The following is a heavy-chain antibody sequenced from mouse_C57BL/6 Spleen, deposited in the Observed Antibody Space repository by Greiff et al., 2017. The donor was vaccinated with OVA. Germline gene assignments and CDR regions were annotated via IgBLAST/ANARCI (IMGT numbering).Heavy chain of an antibody. D-gene: IGHD2-4*01. V-gene: IGHV5-9-1*02. CDR1: GFTFSSYA. CDR2: ISSGGDYI. Sequence: EVKLVESGEGLVKPGGSLKLSCAASGFTFSSYAMSWVRQTPEKRLEWVAYISSGGDYIYYADTVKGRFTISRDNARNTLYLQMSSLKSEDTAMYYCTRDRYDYDRDAFAYWGQGTLVTVSA. CDR3: TRDRYDYDRDAFAY. J-gene: IGHJ3*01.